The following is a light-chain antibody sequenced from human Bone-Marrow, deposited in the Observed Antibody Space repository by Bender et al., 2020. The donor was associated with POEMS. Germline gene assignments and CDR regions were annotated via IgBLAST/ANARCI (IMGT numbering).Light chain of an antibody. J-gene: IGLJ2*01. CDR1: SSDIGNYNL. V-gene: IGLV2-23*01. Sequence: QSALTQPASVSGSPGQSITISCTGTSSDIGNYNLVSWYQRISGTAPKLIIYEGAKRPSGVSNRFSGSRSGNTASLTISGLQAEDEADYFCCSHVSDNNLIFGGGTKLTVL. CDR3: CSHVSDNNLI. CDR2: EGA.